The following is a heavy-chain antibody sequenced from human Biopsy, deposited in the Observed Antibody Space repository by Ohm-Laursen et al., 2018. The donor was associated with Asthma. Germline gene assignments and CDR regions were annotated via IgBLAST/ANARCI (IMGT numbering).Heavy chain of an antibody. CDR2: VYWTGST. CDR1: GGSISSFY. V-gene: IGHV4-59*07. CDR3: VRAVRNEQWLAPFGY. D-gene: IGHD6-19*01. J-gene: IGHJ4*02. Sequence: SDTLSLTYSVYGGSISSFYWSWIRQSPEKGLEWMGYVYWTGSTNYNPSLKSRITMSVDTSKNRMFLELTSVTAADTAIYYCVRAVRNEQWLAPFGYWGQGKPVTVSS.